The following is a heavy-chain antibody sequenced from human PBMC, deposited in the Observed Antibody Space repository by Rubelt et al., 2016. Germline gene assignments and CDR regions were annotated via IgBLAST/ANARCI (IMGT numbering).Heavy chain of an antibody. CDR2: IYPGDSDT. D-gene: IGHD6-6*01. Sequence: EVQLVQSGAEVKKHGESLKLSCKGSGYSFTSYWIGWVRQMPGKGLEWMGIIYPGDSDTRYSPSFQGQVTISADKSISTAYLQWSSLKASDTAMYYCASLSSSSHDAFDIWGQGTMVTVSS. CDR3: ASLSSSSHDAFDI. CDR1: GYSFTSYW. J-gene: IGHJ3*02. V-gene: IGHV5-51*01.